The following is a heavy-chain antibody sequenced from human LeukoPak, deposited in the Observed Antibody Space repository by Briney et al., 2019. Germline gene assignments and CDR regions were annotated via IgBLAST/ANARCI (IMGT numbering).Heavy chain of an antibody. V-gene: IGHV3-48*03. CDR3: ARVGHYDRGGYYWGFDP. D-gene: IGHD3-22*01. J-gene: IGHJ5*02. CDR2: ISSSGSTI. CDR1: GFTFSSYE. Sequence: PGGPLRLSCAASGFTFSSYEMNWVRQAPGKGLEWVSYISSSGSTIYYADSVKGRFTISRDNAKNSLYLQMNSLRAEDTAVYYCARVGHYDRGGYYWGFDPWGQGTLVTVSS.